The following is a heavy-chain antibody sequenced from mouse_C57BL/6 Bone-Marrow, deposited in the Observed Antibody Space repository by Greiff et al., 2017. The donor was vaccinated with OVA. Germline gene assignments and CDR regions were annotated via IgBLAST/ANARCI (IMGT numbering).Heavy chain of an antibody. V-gene: IGHV5-17*01. J-gene: IGHJ3*01. CDR3: AKLFWFAY. CDR2: ISSGSSTI. CDR1: GFTFSDYG. Sequence: EVQLMASWGGLVKPGGSLKLSCAASGFTFSDYGMHWVRQAPEKGLEWVAYISSGSSTIYYADTVKGRFTISRDNAKNTLFLQMTSLRSEDTAMYYCAKLFWFAYWGQGTLVTVSA.